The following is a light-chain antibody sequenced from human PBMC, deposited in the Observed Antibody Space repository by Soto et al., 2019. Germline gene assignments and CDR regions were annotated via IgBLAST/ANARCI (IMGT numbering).Light chain of an antibody. V-gene: IGKV1-39*01. CDR1: QTIDSY. J-gene: IGKJ1*01. Sequence: DIQMTQSPSSLSASVGDRVTITCRASQTIDSYLSWYQQKPGKAPSLLIYFASTLQSGVASRFSGSGSGTDFTLTISSLQPDDFATYYCQQSYTTLRTFAQGTKVDIK. CDR2: FAS. CDR3: QQSYTTLRT.